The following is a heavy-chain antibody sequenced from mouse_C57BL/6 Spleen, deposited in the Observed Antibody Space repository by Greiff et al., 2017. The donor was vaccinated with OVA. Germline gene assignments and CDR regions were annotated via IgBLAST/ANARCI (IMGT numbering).Heavy chain of an antibody. CDR2: IDPSDSYT. CDR1: GYTFTSYW. J-gene: IGHJ2*01. Sequence: QVQLQQPGAELVMPGASVKLSCKASGYTFTSYWMHWVKQRPGQGLEWIGEIDPSDSYTNYNQKFKGKSTLTVDKSSSTAYMQLSSLTSEDSAVYDCARKENDYGRYYIDYWGQGTTLTVSS. D-gene: IGHD2-4*01. V-gene: IGHV1-69*01. CDR3: ARKENDYGRYYIDY.